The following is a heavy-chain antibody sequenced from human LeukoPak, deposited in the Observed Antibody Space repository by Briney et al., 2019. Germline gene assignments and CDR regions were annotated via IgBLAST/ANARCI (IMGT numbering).Heavy chain of an antibody. CDR3: ARDHYDILTGYPYFDY. D-gene: IGHD3-9*01. CDR1: GGTFSSCA. CDR2: IIPIFGTA. Sequence: ASVKVSCKASGGTFSSCAISWVRQAPGQGLEWMGGIIPIFGTANYAQKFQGRVTITTDESTSTAYMELSSLRSEDTAVYYCARDHYDILTGYPYFDYWGQGTLVTVSS. J-gene: IGHJ4*02. V-gene: IGHV1-69*05.